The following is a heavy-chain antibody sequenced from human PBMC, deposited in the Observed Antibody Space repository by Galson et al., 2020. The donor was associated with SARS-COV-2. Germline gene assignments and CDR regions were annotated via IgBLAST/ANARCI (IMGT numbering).Heavy chain of an antibody. CDR3: AGGYSSSWYEITYYYYGMDV. D-gene: IGHD6-13*01. J-gene: IGHJ6*02. Sequence: SCAASGFTFSSYSMNWVRQAPGKGLEWVSSISSSSSYIYYADSVKGRFTISRDNAKNSLYLQMNSLRAEDTAVYYCAGGYSSSWYEITYYYYGMDVWGQGTTVTVSS. CDR2: ISSSSSYI. V-gene: IGHV3-21*01. CDR1: GFTFSSYS.